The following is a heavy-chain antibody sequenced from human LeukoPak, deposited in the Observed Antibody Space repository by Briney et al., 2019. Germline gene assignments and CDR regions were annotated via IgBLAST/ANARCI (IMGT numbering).Heavy chain of an antibody. CDR2: INHSGST. CDR1: GGSFSGYY. V-gene: IGHV4-34*01. J-gene: IGHJ6*02. Sequence: SETLSLTCAVYGGSFSGYYWSWIRQPPGKGLEWVGEINHSGSTNYNPSLKSRVTISVDTSKNQFSLKLSSVTAADTAVYYCARLKERSLWFGEPPYYYYGMDVWGQGTTVTVSS. D-gene: IGHD3-10*01. CDR3: ARLKERSLWFGEPPYYYYGMDV.